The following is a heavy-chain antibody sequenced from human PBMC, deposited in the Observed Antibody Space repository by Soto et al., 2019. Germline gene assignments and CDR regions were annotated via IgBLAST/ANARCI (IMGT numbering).Heavy chain of an antibody. V-gene: IGHV6-1*01. CDR2: TYYRSKWYN. Sequence: SQTLSLTCAISGDSVSSNSAAWNWIRQSPSRGLEWLGRTYYRSKWYNDYAVSVKSRITINPDTSKNQFSLQLNSVTPEDTAVYYCARDQSLEVGATYSFDYWGQGTLVTVSS. CDR1: GDSVSSNSAA. CDR3: ARDQSLEVGATYSFDY. J-gene: IGHJ4*02. D-gene: IGHD1-26*01.